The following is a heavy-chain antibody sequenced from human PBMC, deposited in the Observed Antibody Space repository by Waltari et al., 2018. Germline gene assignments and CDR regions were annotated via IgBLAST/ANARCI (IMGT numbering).Heavy chain of an antibody. V-gene: IGHV1-69-2*01. D-gene: IGHD3-10*01. CDR3: ARGYWGGNPYHYDMDV. J-gene: IGHJ6*02. CDR2: VDPEDGQA. CDR1: GYTFSDYY. Sequence: EVQLRQSGAELRKPGTPVKISCKASGYTFSDYYIHWVQQAPGKGRQWVGLVDPEDGQAIYAEKFQGRVTITADTSTDTAYLELSSLTSEDTAIYYCARGYWGGNPYHYDMDVWGQGTTVTVSS.